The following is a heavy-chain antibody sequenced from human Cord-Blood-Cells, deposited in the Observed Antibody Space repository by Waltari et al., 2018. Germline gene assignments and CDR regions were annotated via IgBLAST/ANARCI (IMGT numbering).Heavy chain of an antibody. D-gene: IGHD3-3*01. J-gene: IGHJ4*02. CDR1: GYSISSGYY. V-gene: IGHV4-38-2*02. CDR2: IYHSGTT. Sequence: QVQLQESGPGLVKPSETLSLTCTVSGYSISSGYYWGWIRQPPGKGLEWIGSIYHSGTTYYNPSLKSRVTISVDTSKNQFSLKLSSVTAADTAVYYCASTGVIMYYDFWSGYYFDYWGQGTLVTVSS. CDR3: ASTGVIMYYDFWSGYYFDY.